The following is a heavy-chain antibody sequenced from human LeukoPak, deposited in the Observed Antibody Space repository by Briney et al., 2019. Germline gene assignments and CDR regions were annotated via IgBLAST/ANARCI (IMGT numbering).Heavy chain of an antibody. CDR2: IWYDGSNK. CDR1: GFTFSSYG. Sequence: GGSLRLPCAASGFTFSSYGMHWVRQAPGKGLEWVAVIWYDGSNKYYADSVKGRFTISRDNSKNTLYLQMNSLRAEDTAVYYCAREENDYGLDVWGQGTTVTVSS. J-gene: IGHJ6*02. CDR3: AREENDYGLDV. D-gene: IGHD1-1*01. V-gene: IGHV3-33*01.